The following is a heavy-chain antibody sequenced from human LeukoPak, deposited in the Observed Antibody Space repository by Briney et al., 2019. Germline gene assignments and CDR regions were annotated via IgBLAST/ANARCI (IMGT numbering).Heavy chain of an antibody. D-gene: IGHD2-2*01. J-gene: IGHJ4*02. V-gene: IGHV3-7*01. CDR2: INLDGSEK. CDR1: GFTFSNYW. CDR3: ARSIGCSGPKCYGVYYFDF. Sequence: GRSLRLSCGTSGFTFSNYWMSWVRQAPGKGLEWVTNINLDGSEKYYVDSVRGRFTISKDNARNSLLLQMNSLRVEDTAVYYCARSIGCSGPKCYGVYYFDFWGQGALVTVSS.